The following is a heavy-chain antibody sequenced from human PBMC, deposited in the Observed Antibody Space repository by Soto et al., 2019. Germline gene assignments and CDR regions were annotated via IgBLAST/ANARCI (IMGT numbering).Heavy chain of an antibody. D-gene: IGHD3-22*01. CDR1: GYRFTSYW. J-gene: IGHJ5*02. Sequence: GESLKISCRTSGYRFTSYWIAWVRQMPGKGLEWMGIIFPSDSDTRYSPSFQGQVTISADRSTSTVLLQWASLKASDTAVYFCARKDKSGYFNWFDPWGQGTLVTVSS. CDR2: IFPSDSDT. CDR3: ARKDKSGYFNWFDP. V-gene: IGHV5-51*01.